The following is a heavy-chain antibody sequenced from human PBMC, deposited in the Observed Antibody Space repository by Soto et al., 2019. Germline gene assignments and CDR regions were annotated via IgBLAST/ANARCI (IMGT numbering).Heavy chain of an antibody. Sequence: SETLSLTCTVSGDSINNSYWSWIRQPAGKGLEWIGRIYSSGTTNFNPSLKTRVTMSADMSKNQLSLQLRSVTAADTAVYYCAKEGSGGSNWFDPWGPGTLVTVSS. J-gene: IGHJ5*02. CDR3: AKEGSGGSNWFDP. CDR2: IYSSGTT. V-gene: IGHV4-4*07. D-gene: IGHD1-26*01. CDR1: GDSINNSY.